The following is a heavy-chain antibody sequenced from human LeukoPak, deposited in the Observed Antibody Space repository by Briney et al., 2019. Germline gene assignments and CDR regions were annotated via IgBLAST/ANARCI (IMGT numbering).Heavy chain of an antibody. CDR1: GFTFSDYY. CDR2: ISTSSIYI. J-gene: IGHJ4*02. Sequence: GGSLRLSCAASGFTFSDYYMSWIRQAPGRGLGWVSSISTSSIYIYYADSLKGRFSISRDNAKKSLYLQMNSLRAEDTAVYYCARARFRITMIVVARDSYYFDYWGQGTLVTVSS. V-gene: IGHV3-11*06. D-gene: IGHD3-22*01. CDR3: ARARFRITMIVVARDSYYFDY.